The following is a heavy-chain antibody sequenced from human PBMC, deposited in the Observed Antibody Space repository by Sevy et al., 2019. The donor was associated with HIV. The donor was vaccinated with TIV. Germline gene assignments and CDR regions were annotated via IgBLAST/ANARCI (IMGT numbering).Heavy chain of an antibody. CDR1: GFSFSTYG. D-gene: IGHD2-21*01. CDR2: ISYDGTKK. CDR3: AEDWGGASDGDLYFDH. J-gene: IGHJ4*02. Sequence: GGSLRLSCSASGFSFSTYGMHWVRQAPGKGLEWAAAISYDGTKKDYGDSGKGRFTISRDNSKNTNYMEMNGLRPEGTATYYSAEDWGGASDGDLYFDHWGQGAPVTVSS. V-gene: IGHV3-30*05.